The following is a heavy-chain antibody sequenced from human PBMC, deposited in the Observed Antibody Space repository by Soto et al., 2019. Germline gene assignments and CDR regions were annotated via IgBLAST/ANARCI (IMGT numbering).Heavy chain of an antibody. CDR1: GALASGHC. V-gene: IGHV4-34*01. CDR3: VRGRITMAWNYNHDRMDV. CDR2: LITPESS. Sequence: SQTLSHTCRVSGALASGHCRSVIRQPPAKWIEWVGGLITPESSTYKPSLKSRLSFSLDTSTNHFSLNLRSVSVADTAVYYCVRGRITMAWNYNHDRMDVWGQGPTV. D-gene: IGHD3-10*01. J-gene: IGHJ6*02.